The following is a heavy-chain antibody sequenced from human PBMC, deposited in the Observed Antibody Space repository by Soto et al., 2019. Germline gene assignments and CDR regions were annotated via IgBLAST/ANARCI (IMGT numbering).Heavy chain of an antibody. J-gene: IGHJ4*02. CDR1: GGTFSSYA. CDR2: IIPIFGTA. V-gene: IGHV1-69*06. Sequence: QVQLVQSGAEVKKPGSSVKVSCKASGGTFSSYAISWVRQAPGQGLEWMGGIIPIFGTANYAQKFQGRVTITADKSTSTAYMELSSLRSEDKAVYYCARAYCSSNSCYRGGADYWGQGTLVTVSS. D-gene: IGHD2-2*02. CDR3: ARAYCSSNSCYRGGADY.